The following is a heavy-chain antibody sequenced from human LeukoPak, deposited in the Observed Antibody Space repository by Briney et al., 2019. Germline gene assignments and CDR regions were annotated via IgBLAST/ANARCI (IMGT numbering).Heavy chain of an antibody. CDR1: GFTFSSYW. Sequence: QSGGSLRLPCAASGFTFSSYWMSWARKAPGKGLELVANIKQDESDKYYVDSVKGRFTISRDNAKNSLYLQMNSLRAEDTAVYYCARNQRRLDYWGQGTLVTVSS. CDR3: ARNQRRLDY. CDR2: IKQDESDK. V-gene: IGHV3-7*01. D-gene: IGHD1-14*01. J-gene: IGHJ4*02.